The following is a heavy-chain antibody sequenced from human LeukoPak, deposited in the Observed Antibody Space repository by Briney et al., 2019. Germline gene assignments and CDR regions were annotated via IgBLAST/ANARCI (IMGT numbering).Heavy chain of an antibody. V-gene: IGHV3-23*01. CDR3: AKQRGNIDY. CDR1: GFTFSTYA. CDR2: ISTST. D-gene: IGHD1-26*01. J-gene: IGHJ4*02. Sequence: PGGSLRLSCAASGFTFSTYAMSWVRQAPGKGLEWVSTISTSTYYADSVEGRFTISRDNSKNTLYLQMNSLRAADTAIYYCAKQRGNIDYWGQGTLVTVSS.